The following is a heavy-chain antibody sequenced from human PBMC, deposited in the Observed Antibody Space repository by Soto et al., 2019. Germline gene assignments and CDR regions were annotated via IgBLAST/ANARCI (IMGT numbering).Heavy chain of an antibody. CDR2: INGDGSIR. V-gene: IGHV3-74*01. CDR3: AGNGVFTPDS. CDR1: GFTFSSHY. Sequence: EVQLVESGGGLVQPGGSLRLSCAASGFTFSSHYMHWVRQAPGKGLVWVSRINGDGSIRNYADSVKGRFTVSRDNAKSTLFLQMNSLSADATAVDYGAGNGVFTPDSWGQGTLVTFAS. J-gene: IGHJ5*01.